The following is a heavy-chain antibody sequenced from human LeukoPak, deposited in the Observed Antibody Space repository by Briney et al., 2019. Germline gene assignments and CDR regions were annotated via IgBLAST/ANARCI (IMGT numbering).Heavy chain of an antibody. Sequence: SETLSLTCTVSGGSISSYYWSWIRQPPGKGLEWIGYIYYSGSTNYNPSLKSRVTISVDTSKNQFSLKLSSVTAADTAVYYCARTGGRWLQRIDYWGQGTLVTVSS. CDR1: GGSISSYY. CDR3: ARTGGRWLQRIDY. CDR2: IYYSGST. D-gene: IGHD5-24*01. J-gene: IGHJ4*02. V-gene: IGHV4-59*08.